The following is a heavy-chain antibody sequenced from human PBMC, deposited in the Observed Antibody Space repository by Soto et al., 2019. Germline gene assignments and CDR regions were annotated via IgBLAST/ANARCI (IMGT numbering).Heavy chain of an antibody. J-gene: IGHJ4*02. V-gene: IGHV3-23*01. D-gene: IGHD3-9*01. CDR3: ARVTQDYDILTGYSPSYFDY. Sequence: PGGSLRLSCAASGLTFSSYAMSWVRQAPGKGLERVSAISGSGGSTYYADSVKGRFTISRDNSKNTLYLQMNSLRAEDTAVYYCARVTQDYDILTGYSPSYFDYWGQGNLVTVSS. CDR1: GLTFSSYA. CDR2: ISGSGGST.